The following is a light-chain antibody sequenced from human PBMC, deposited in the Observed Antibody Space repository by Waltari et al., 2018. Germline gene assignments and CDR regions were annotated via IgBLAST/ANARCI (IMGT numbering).Light chain of an antibody. V-gene: IGLV2-23*02. CDR2: EVS. Sequence: QSALTQPASVSGSPGQSITISCTGTSSDVGSYNLVSWYQQPPGKAPKPMIYEVSKRPPGVSNRFSGSKSGNTASLTISGLQAEDEADYYCCSYAGSSTLVFGGGTKLTVL. J-gene: IGLJ2*01. CDR1: SSDVGSYNL. CDR3: CSYAGSSTLV.